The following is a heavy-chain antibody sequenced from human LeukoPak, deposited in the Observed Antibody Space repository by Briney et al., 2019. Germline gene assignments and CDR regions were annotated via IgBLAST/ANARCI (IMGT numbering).Heavy chain of an antibody. V-gene: IGHV1-8*01. CDR2: MNPNSGNT. J-gene: IGHJ4*02. D-gene: IGHD6-13*01. CDR3: ARVRIAAAGTFDY. Sequence: ASVKVSCKASGYTFTSYDINWVRQATGQGLEWMGWMNPNSGNTGYAQKFQGRVTMTRNTSISTAYMELSSLRSEDTAVYYCARVRIAAAGTFDYWGQGTLVTVSS. CDR1: GYTFTSYD.